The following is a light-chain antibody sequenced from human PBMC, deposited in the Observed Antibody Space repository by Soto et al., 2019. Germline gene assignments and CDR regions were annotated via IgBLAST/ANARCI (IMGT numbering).Light chain of an antibody. J-gene: IGLJ1*01. CDR3: QSYDNSLSDYV. CDR2: GNH. V-gene: IGLV1-40*01. CDR1: SSNIGAAND. Sequence: QSALTQPPSVSGATVQSGTISCTGSSSNIGAANDVHWYQQLPGRAPTLLIYGNHNRPAGVPDRFSGSKSGTSASLAITGLQSDNEADYYGQSYDNSLSDYVFGSGTKGTV.